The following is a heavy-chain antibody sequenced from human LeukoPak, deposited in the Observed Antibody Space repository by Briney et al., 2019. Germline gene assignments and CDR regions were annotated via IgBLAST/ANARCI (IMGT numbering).Heavy chain of an antibody. J-gene: IGHJ4*02. V-gene: IGHV4-59*08. Sequence: PSETLSLTCTVSGGSISSYYWSWIRQPPGKGLEWIGYIYYSGSTNYNPSLKSRVTISVDTSKNQFSLKLSSVTAADTAVYYCARVRMGATSGIDYWGQGTLVTVSS. CDR3: ARVRMGATSGIDY. CDR1: GGSISSYY. CDR2: IYYSGST. D-gene: IGHD1-26*01.